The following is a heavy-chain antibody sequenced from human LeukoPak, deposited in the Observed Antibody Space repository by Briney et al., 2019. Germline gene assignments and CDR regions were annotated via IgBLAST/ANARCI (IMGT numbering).Heavy chain of an antibody. J-gene: IGHJ4*02. V-gene: IGHV3-30*02. CDR2: IRYDGSNK. CDR3: AKWMGAYCGGDCYKVFDY. Sequence: GGTLRLSCAASGFMFRNHGMHWVRQAPGKGLEWVAFIRYDGSNKYYADSVKGRFTISRDNSKNTLYLQMNSLRAEDTAVYYCAKWMGAYCGGDCYKVFDYWGQGTLVTVSS. CDR1: GFMFRNHG. D-gene: IGHD2-21*02.